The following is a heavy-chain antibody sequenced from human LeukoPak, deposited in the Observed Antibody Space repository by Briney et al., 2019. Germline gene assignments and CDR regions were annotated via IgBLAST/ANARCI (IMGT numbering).Heavy chain of an antibody. CDR2: IYYSGST. CDR3: ARDRDSVYYDSSGYYYDYYYGMDV. V-gene: IGHV4-59*11. CDR1: GESFSGHY. Sequence: PSETLSLTCAVYGESFSGHYWSWIRQPPGKGLEWIGYIYYSGSTNYNPSLKSRVTISVDTSKNQFSLKLSSVTAADTAVYYCARDRDSVYYDSSGYYYDYYYGMDVWGQGTTVTVSS. D-gene: IGHD3-22*01. J-gene: IGHJ6*02.